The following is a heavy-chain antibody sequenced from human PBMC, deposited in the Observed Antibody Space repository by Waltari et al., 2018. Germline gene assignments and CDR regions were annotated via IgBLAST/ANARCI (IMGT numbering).Heavy chain of an antibody. CDR1: GGSFSGYY. CDR2: INHSGST. J-gene: IGHJ2*01. Sequence: QVQLQQWGAGLLKPSETLSLTCAVYGGSFSGYYWSWIRQPPGKGLEWIGEINHSGSTNDNQSLKSRVTIAVDTSKNQFSLKLSSVTAADTAVYYCARARSRLRLPGGYFDLWGRGTLVTVSS. CDR3: ARARSRLRLPGGYFDL. V-gene: IGHV4-34*01. D-gene: IGHD4-17*01.